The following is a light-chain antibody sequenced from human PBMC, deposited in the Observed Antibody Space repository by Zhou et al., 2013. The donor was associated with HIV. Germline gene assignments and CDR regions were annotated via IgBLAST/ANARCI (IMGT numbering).Light chain of an antibody. CDR3: QQRSNWPPDA. Sequence: EVVLTQSPGTLSLSPGERATLSCGASQSVSRRYLAWYQQKPGLAPRLLMYDASTRATGTPARFSGSGSGTDFTLTINSLEPEDFAVYYCQQRSNWPPDAFGQGTKLEIK. J-gene: IGKJ2*01. CDR1: QSVSRRY. CDR2: DAS. V-gene: IGKV3D-20*02.